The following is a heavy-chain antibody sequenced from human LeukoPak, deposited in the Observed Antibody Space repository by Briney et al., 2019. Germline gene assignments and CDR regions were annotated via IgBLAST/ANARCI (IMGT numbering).Heavy chain of an antibody. CDR3: ARDRVKLGYCSGGSCYSGFDY. D-gene: IGHD2-15*01. CDR1: GGTFSSYA. CDR2: IIPIFGTA. Sequence: ASVKVSCKASGGTFSSYAISWVRQAPGQGLEWMGGIIPIFGTANYARKFQGRVTITADESTGTAYMELSSLRSEDTAVYYCARDRVKLGYCSGGSCYSGFDYWGQGTLVTVSS. V-gene: IGHV1-69*13. J-gene: IGHJ4*02.